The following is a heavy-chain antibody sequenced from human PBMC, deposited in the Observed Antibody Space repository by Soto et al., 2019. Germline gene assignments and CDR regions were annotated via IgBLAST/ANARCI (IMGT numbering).Heavy chain of an antibody. J-gene: IGHJ4*02. CDR2: IYYSGST. V-gene: IGHV4-39*01. CDR1: GGSISSSSYY. CDR3: ARHVPGATVTYFDY. Sequence: QLQLQESGPGLVKPSETLSLTCTVSGGSISSSSYYWGWIRQPPGKGLEWIGSIYYSGSTYYNPSLKSRVTISVDTSKNQFSLKLSSVTAADTAVYYCARHVPGATVTYFDYWGQGTLVTVSS. D-gene: IGHD4-17*01.